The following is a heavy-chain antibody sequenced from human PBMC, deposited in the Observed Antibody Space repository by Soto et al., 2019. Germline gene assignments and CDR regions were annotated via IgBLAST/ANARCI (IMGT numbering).Heavy chain of an antibody. D-gene: IGHD3-3*01. V-gene: IGHV3-7*01. J-gene: IGHJ6*03. CDR3: ARDLLGVGTYYYYYMDV. Sequence: PGGSLRLSCAASGFTFSSYWMSWVRQAPGKGLEWVANIKQDGSEKYYVDSVKGRFTISRDNAKNSLYLQMNSLRAEDTAVYYCARDLLGVGTYYYYYMDVWGKGTTVTVSS. CDR2: IKQDGSEK. CDR1: GFTFSSYW.